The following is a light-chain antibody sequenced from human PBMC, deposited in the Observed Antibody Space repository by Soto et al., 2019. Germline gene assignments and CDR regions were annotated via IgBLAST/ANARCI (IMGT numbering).Light chain of an antibody. J-gene: IGKJ5*01. CDR2: DAS. CDR1: QSVSSSC. V-gene: IGKV3D-20*02. CDR3: QHRMNWTLT. Sequence: EIVFTQSPGTLSLSPGERATLSCRASQSVSSSCLAWYQQKPGQAPRLLISDASNRASGTPARFSGSGSETDFTLTISSLEPEDFAVYDCQHRMNWTLTFGQGTRREIK.